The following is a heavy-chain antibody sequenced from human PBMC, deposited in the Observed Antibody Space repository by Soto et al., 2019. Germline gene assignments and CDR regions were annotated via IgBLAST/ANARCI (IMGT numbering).Heavy chain of an antibody. CDR2: IIPIFGTA. J-gene: IGHJ6*02. V-gene: IGHV1-69*01. CDR1: GGTFRSYS. Sequence: QVQLVQSGAEVKKPGSSVKVSCKASGGTFRSYSINWVRQAPGQGLEWMGGIIPIFGTATYAQKFQGRVTITADDSASTAYMERSSLTSEDTALYYCSTSVYCSTTTCYYYYGMDVWGQGTTVTVSS. D-gene: IGHD2-2*01. CDR3: STSVYCSTTTCYYYYGMDV.